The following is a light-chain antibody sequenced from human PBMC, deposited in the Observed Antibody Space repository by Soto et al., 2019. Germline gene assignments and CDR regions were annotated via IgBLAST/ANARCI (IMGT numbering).Light chain of an antibody. CDR1: QSISTY. CDR2: SAS. CDR3: QQSYGTPIT. Sequence: DIQMTQSPSSLSASVRDRVTITCRASQSISTYLNWYQQKPGKAPNLLIYSASNLQSGVPSRFSGSGSGTDFTLTISSLQPEDFAVYYCQQSYGTPITFGQGTRLEIK. V-gene: IGKV1-39*01. J-gene: IGKJ5*01.